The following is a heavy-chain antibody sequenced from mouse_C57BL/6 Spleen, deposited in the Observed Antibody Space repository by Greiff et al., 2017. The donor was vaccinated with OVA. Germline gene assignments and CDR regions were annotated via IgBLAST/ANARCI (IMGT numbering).Heavy chain of an antibody. Sequence: EVKLVESEGGLVQPGSSMKLSCTASGFTFSDYYMAWVRQVPDKGLEWVANINYDGSSTYYLDSLKSRFIISSDNAKNILYLQMSSLKSEDTATYYCARDDYDPLGYWGQGTTLTVSS. V-gene: IGHV5-16*01. CDR2: INYDGSST. D-gene: IGHD2-4*01. CDR1: GFTFSDYY. CDR3: ARDDYDPLGY. J-gene: IGHJ2*01.